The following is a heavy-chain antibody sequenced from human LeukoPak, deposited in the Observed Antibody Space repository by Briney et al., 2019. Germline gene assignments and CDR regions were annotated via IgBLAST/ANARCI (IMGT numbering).Heavy chain of an antibody. V-gene: IGHV4-34*01. Sequence: PSETLSLTCAVYGGSFSGYYWSWIRQPPGKGLEWIGEINHSGSTNYNPSLKSRFTISVDTSKNQFSLKLSSVTAADTAVYYCADSHYDFWSGRQYYFDYWGQGTLVTVSS. J-gene: IGHJ4*02. D-gene: IGHD3-3*01. CDR2: INHSGST. CDR1: GGSFSGYY. CDR3: ADSHYDFWSGRQYYFDY.